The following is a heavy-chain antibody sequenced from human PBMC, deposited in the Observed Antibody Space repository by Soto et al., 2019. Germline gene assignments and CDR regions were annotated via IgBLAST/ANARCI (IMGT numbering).Heavy chain of an antibody. Sequence: EVQLLESGGGLVQPGGSLRLSCAASGITISNYPMSWFRQAPGKGLDWVSGISGSGDTTYYADSAKGRFTISKDISRNSLSLQLDSLGVEDTAVYFCVKDDGGYPSTAPHWGQGTLVTVSS. V-gene: IGHV3-23*01. CDR3: VKDDGGYPSTAPH. D-gene: IGHD3-22*01. J-gene: IGHJ4*02. CDR1: GITISNYP. CDR2: ISGSGDTT.